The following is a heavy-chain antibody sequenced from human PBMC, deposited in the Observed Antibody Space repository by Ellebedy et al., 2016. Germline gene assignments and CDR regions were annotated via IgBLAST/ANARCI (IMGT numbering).Heavy chain of an antibody. V-gene: IGHV3-23*01. CDR1: GLPFRTFF. CDR3: RQGHYANY. CDR2: ISGDGRTT. D-gene: IGHD4-17*01. Sequence: GESLKISXATSGLPFRTFFMGWVRQTPGKGLEWVSTISGDGRTTYFADSVKGRFSISRDNVKNILFLQMNRLRAEDTAVYYCRQGHYANYWGQGTLVTVSS. J-gene: IGHJ4*02.